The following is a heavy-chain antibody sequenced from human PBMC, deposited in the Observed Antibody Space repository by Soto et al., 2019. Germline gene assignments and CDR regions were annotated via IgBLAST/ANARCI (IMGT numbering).Heavy chain of an antibody. CDR3: AHPRGYGVFDAVDI. V-gene: IGHV3-23*01. D-gene: IGHD4-17*01. Sequence: GGSLRLSCAASGFIFSTYAMNWVRQAPGKGLEWVSAISSSGDSTYYAESVRGRFTISRDNSINTLYLQMRSLRPEDTAVYYCAHPRGYGVFDAVDIWGQRTMVTVS. CDR1: GFIFSTYA. CDR2: ISSSGDST. J-gene: IGHJ3*02.